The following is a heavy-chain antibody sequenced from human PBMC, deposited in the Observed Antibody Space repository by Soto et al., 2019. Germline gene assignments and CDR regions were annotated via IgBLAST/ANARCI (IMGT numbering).Heavy chain of an antibody. J-gene: IGHJ5*02. Sequence: ASVKFSCKASGYTFTSYDINWVRQATGQGLEWMGWMNPNSGNTGYAQKFQGRVTMTRNTSMSTAYMELSSLRSEDTAVYYCASGTMVRGVISGWFDPWGQGTLVTVS. V-gene: IGHV1-8*01. D-gene: IGHD3-10*01. CDR2: MNPNSGNT. CDR3: ASGTMVRGVISGWFDP. CDR1: GYTFTSYD.